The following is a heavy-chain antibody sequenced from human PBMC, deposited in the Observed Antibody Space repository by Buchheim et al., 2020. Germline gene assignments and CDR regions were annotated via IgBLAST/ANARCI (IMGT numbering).Heavy chain of an antibody. J-gene: IGHJ5*02. Sequence: EVQLVESGGGLVQPGGSLRLACAASGFTFSNYWMHWVRQAPGKGLMWVSHITNDGTNTPYADPVKGRFTISRDNSRNMVYLQMNSLRVDDTGVYYCSRGDGGLDRWGQGTL. V-gene: IGHV3-74*03. CDR1: GFTFSNYW. CDR3: SRGDGGLDR. D-gene: IGHD3-16*01. CDR2: ITNDGTNT.